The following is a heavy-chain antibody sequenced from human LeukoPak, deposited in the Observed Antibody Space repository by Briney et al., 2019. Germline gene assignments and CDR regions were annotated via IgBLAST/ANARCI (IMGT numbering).Heavy chain of an antibody. CDR3: ARTYGWFDP. CDR2: IYYSGST. J-gene: IGHJ5*02. D-gene: IGHD4-17*01. CDR1: GGSIRSYY. Sequence: SETLSLTCTVSGGSIRSYYWSWIRQSPEKGLEWIGYIYYSGSTNYNPSLKSRVTISVDTSKNQFSLKLSSVTAADTAVYYCARTYGWFDPWGQGTLVTVSS. V-gene: IGHV4-59*01.